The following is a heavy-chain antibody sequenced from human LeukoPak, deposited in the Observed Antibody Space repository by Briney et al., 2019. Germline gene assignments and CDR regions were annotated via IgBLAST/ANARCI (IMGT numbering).Heavy chain of an antibody. D-gene: IGHD3-9*01. CDR3: ARDYYDILTANRQTKSSYFDY. CDR1: GFTVSSNY. Sequence: PGGSLRLSCVASGFTVSSNYMSWVRQAPGKGLEWVSVIYSGDNTYYVDSVKGGFTISRDSSKNTLYLQMNSLRAEDTAVYYCARDYYDILTANRQTKSSYFDYWGQGTLVTVSS. V-gene: IGHV3-66*01. CDR2: IYSGDNT. J-gene: IGHJ4*02.